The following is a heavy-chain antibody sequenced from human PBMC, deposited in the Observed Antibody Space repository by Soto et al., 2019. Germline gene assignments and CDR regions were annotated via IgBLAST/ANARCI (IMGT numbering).Heavy chain of an antibody. V-gene: IGHV3-23*01. CDR1: GLTFKSYA. Sequence: GGSLRLSCAASGLTFKSYAMSWVRQAPGKGLEWVSGISGSGGSTDYADSVKGRFTISRDNSKNTLYLQMNSLRVEDTVLYYCAKGQYSGVAGGLDYWGQGTLVTVSS. J-gene: IGHJ4*02. CDR3: AKGQYSGVAGGLDY. CDR2: ISGSGGST. D-gene: IGHD1-26*01.